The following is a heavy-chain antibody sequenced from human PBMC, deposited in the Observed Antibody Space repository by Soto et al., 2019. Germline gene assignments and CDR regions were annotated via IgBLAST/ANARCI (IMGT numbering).Heavy chain of an antibody. CDR2: ISAYNGNT. Sequence: GASVKVACKASGYTFTSYGISWVRQAPGQGLEWMGWISAYNGNTNYAQKLQGRVTMTTDTSTSTAYMELRSLRSDDTAVYYCARAIVVVPAAHRYYYYGMDVWGQGTTVTVSS. V-gene: IGHV1-18*01. CDR3: ARAIVVVPAAHRYYYYGMDV. CDR1: GYTFTSYG. D-gene: IGHD2-2*01. J-gene: IGHJ6*02.